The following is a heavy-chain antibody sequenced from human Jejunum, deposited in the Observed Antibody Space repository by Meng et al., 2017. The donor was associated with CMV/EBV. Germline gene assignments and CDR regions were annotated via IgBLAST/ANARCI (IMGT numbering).Heavy chain of an antibody. CDR1: Y. D-gene: IGHD2-2*01. V-gene: IGHV3-53*01. J-gene: IGHJ3*01. Sequence: YMSWVRQAPGKGLRWVSVLYSGGTTYYADSVKGRFTISRDNSKNTLYLQLNSLLSASPSFSSFSPSLPHSCLSTRCPDGLFFFSLWGPGTMVTVSS. CDR2: LYSGGTT. CDR3: SPSLPHSCLSTRCPDGLFFFSL.